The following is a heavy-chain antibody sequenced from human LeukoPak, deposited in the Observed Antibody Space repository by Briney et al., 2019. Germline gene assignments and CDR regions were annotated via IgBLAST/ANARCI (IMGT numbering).Heavy chain of an antibody. CDR2: INEDGSTT. CDR1: GFTFSSNW. J-gene: IGHJ4*02. CDR3: ARVKEQWLAYFDY. D-gene: IGHD6-19*01. V-gene: IGHV3-74*01. Sequence: GGSLRLSCAASGFTFSSNWMHWVRQAPGKGLVWVSRINEDGSTTNYADSVKGRFTISRDNAKNTLYLQMNSLRAEDTAVYYCARVKEQWLAYFDYWGQGTLVTVSS.